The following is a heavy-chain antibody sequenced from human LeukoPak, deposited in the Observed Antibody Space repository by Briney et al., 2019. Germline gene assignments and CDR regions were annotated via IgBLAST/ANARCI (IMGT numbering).Heavy chain of an antibody. V-gene: IGHV3-21*01. CDR3: ARDGGLGTPNAFDI. Sequence: PGGSLRLSCAASGFTFISYSMNWVRQAPGKGLEWVSSISSSSSYIYYADSVKGRFTISRDNAKNSLYLQMNSLRAEDTAVYYCARDGGLGTPNAFDIWGQGTMVTVSS. J-gene: IGHJ3*02. CDR1: GFTFISYS. D-gene: IGHD3-10*01. CDR2: ISSSSSYI.